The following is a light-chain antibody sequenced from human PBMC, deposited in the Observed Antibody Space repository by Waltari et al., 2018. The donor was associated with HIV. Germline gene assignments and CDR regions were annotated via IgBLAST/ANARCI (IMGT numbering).Light chain of an antibody. V-gene: IGLV1-47*01. CDR1: RSNIGRNY. CDR2: RNN. J-gene: IGLJ1*01. CDR3: ATWNDSLSGYV. Sequence: QSLLTQPPSAPGTPGQRVTISCSGSRSNIGRNYVCWYQHLPGTAPKRLIYRNNQRPSGVPDRFSGSKSGTSASLAISGLRSEDEADYYCATWNDSLSGYVFGTGTKVTV.